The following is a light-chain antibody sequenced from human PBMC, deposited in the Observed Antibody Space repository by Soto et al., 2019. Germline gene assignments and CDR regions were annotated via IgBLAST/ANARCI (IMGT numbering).Light chain of an antibody. V-gene: IGLV1-51*01. CDR3: GTWDSSLSAV. J-gene: IGLJ2*01. CDR2: DNN. Sequence: QAVVTQPPSVSAAPGQTVTISCSGGSSNIGNNYVSWYQQLPGTAPKLLIYDNNKRPSGIPDRFSGSKSGTSATLGITGLQTGDEADYYCGTWDSSLSAVFGGGTKLTVL. CDR1: SSNIGNNY.